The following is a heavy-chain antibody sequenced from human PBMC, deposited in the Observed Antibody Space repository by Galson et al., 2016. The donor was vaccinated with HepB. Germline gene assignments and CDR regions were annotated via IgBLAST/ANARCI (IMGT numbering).Heavy chain of an antibody. Sequence: SVKVSCKAFGYTFISYGISWVRQAPGQGLEWMGWISVNNGYTNYAQDFQGRVTMTTDTSTSTAYMELRSLKSDDTAIYYCARDGRPHYLLTGHNDYWGQGTLVTVSS. CDR1: GYTFISYG. CDR3: ARDGRPHYLLTGHNDY. V-gene: IGHV1-18*01. J-gene: IGHJ4*02. D-gene: IGHD3-9*01. CDR2: ISVNNGYT.